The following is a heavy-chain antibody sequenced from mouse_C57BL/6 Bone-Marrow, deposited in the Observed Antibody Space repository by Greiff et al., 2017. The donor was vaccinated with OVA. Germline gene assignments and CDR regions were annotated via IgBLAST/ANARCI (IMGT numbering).Heavy chain of an antibody. V-gene: IGHV1-69*01. CDR3: ARNPDYYGSSYGWFAY. CDR2: IDPSDSYT. CDR1: GYTFTSYW. J-gene: IGHJ3*01. Sequence: VQLQQSGAELVMPAASVKLSCKASGYTFTSYWMHWVKQRPGQGLEWIGEIDPSDSYTNYNQKFKGKSTLTVDKSSSTAYMQLSSLTSEDSAVYYCARNPDYYGSSYGWFAYWGQGTLVTVSA. D-gene: IGHD1-1*01.